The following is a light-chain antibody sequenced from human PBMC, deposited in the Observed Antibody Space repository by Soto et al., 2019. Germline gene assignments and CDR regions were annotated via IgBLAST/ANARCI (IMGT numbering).Light chain of an antibody. CDR1: QSVTSSY. V-gene: IGKV3-20*01. CDR3: QQYHNWPA. Sequence: IVLTQSPGNLSLSPGDGATLSCRASQSVTSSYLAWYQQNPGQAPRLLIYGASKRATGIPDRFFGSGSGTEFTLTISSLQSEDFAVYYCQQYHNWPAFGQGTKVEIK. CDR2: GAS. J-gene: IGKJ1*01.